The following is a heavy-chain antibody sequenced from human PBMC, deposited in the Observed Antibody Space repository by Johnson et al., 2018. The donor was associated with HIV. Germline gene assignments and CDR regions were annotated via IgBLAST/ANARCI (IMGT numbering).Heavy chain of an antibody. J-gene: IGHJ3*02. D-gene: IGHD6-13*01. Sequence: VQLVESGGGLIQPGGSLRLSCEASGFTVRSNYISWVRQAPGKGLEWVSVIYSGGSTYYADSVKGRFTIYRDISKNTLFLQMNSLSTEDTAVDYCARPVIAADDAFDIWGQGTMVTVSS. CDR1: GFTVRSNY. V-gene: IGHV3-53*01. CDR2: IYSGGST. CDR3: ARPVIAADDAFDI.